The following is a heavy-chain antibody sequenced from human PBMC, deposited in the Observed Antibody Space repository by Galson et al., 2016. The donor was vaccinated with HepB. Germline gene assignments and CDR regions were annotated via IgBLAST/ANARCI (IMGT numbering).Heavy chain of an antibody. D-gene: IGHD4-11*01. CDR2: ISANSGNT. CDR1: GYRFFTYG. CDR3: ARDVQFRFVY. J-gene: IGHJ4*02. Sequence: SVKVSCKASGYRFFTYGISWVRQAPGQGLEWLGWISANSGNTIYAQKFQDRVTMTRDTSASTVYMDLRSLRSDDTAVYYCARDVQFRFVYLGQGTLVTVSS. V-gene: IGHV1-18*04.